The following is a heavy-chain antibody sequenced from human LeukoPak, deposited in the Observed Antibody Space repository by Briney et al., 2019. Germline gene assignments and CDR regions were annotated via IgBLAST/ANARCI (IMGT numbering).Heavy chain of an antibody. CDR3: ARVHNYDFWSGYYGSIDY. Sequence: VASVKVSCKASGYTFTSYGISWVRQAPGQGLEWMGWISAYNGNTNYAQKLQGRVTMTTDTSTSTAYMELRSLRSDDTAVYYCARVHNYDFWSGYYGSIDYWCQGTLVTVSS. CDR2: ISAYNGNT. V-gene: IGHV1-18*01. D-gene: IGHD3-3*01. CDR1: GYTFTSYG. J-gene: IGHJ4*02.